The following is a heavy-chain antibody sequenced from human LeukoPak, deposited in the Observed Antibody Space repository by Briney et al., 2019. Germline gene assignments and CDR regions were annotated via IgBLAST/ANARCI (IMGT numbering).Heavy chain of an antibody. J-gene: IGHJ6*02. CDR3: ARDYGDIVPTISSYYYGMDV. V-gene: IGHV3-30*04. D-gene: IGHD5-12*01. CDR2: ISYDGCNK. CDR1: GFDFSTYA. Sequence: GGSLRLSCAASGFDFSTYAIHWVRQAPGKGLEWVGVISYDGCNKYYADSVKGRFTISRDNSKNTLFLQMNSLRAEDTAVYYCARDYGDIVPTISSYYYGMDVWGQGTTVTVSS.